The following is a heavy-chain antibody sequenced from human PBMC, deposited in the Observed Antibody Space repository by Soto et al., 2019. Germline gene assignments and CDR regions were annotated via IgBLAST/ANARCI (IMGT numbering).Heavy chain of an antibody. CDR2: IYYSGST. CDR1: GGSISSGDYY. Sequence: QVQLQESGPGLVKPSQTLSLTCTVSGGSISSGDYYWSWIRQPPGKGLEWIGYIYYSGSTYYNPSLKSRLTISVDASKKQFSLKLSSVTAAGTAVYYCASSLAAASTWYFDLWGRGTLVTVSS. D-gene: IGHD6-13*01. CDR3: ASSLAAASTWYFDL. V-gene: IGHV4-30-4*01. J-gene: IGHJ2*01.